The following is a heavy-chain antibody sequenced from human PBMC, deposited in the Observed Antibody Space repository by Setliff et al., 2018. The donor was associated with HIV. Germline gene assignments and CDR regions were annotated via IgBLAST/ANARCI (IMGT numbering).Heavy chain of an antibody. D-gene: IGHD3-22*01. Sequence: SETLSLTCAVYGGSFSSYYWIWIRQPPGKGLEWIGEINHSGSTNYNPSLKSRVTISVDTSKNQFSLKPSSVTAADTAVFYCARLTTTYYYDSSAYYHPVWGQGTLVTVSS. CDR3: ARLTTTYYYDSSAYYHPV. CDR2: INHSGST. CDR1: GGSFSSYY. V-gene: IGHV4-34*01. J-gene: IGHJ4*02.